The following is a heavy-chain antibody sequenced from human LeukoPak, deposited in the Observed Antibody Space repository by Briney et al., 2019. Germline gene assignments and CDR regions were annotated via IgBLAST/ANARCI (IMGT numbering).Heavy chain of an antibody. CDR2: ISAYNGNT. J-gene: IGHJ5*02. D-gene: IGHD3-10*01. V-gene: IGHV1-18*01. Sequence: ASVTVSCKASGYTFSIYAISWVRQAPGQGLEWMGWISAYNGNTDYAQKFQGRVTMTTDTSTSTAYMELRSLRSDDTAVYYCARDLFLVRGVGTDWFDPWGQGTLVTVSS. CDR3: ARDLFLVRGVGTDWFDP. CDR1: GYTFSIYA.